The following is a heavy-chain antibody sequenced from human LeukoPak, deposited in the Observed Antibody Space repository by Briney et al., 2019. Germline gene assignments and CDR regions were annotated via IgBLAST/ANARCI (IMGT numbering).Heavy chain of an antibody. D-gene: IGHD6-13*01. CDR1: GGSISSGYY. Sequence: SETLSLTCTVSGGSISSGYYWPWIRQPPGKGLEWMGFIYYTGNTYYKSSLKSRITMSVDTSKSHFSLNLSSVTAADTAVYYCARGPSFGSTSRFDLWGRGTLVTVSS. CDR3: ARGPSFGSTSRFDL. V-gene: IGHV4-31*03. CDR2: IYYTGNT. J-gene: IGHJ2*01.